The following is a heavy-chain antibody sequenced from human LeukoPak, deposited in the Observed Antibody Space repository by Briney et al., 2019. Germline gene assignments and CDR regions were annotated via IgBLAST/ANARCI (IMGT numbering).Heavy chain of an antibody. J-gene: IGHJ4*02. CDR2: IFHRGST. D-gene: IGHD3-10*01. CDR1: GYSISSGYY. CDR3: ARLRGFGEDFGY. V-gene: IGHV4-38-2*01. Sequence: SETLSLTCAVSGYSISSGYYWGWIRQPPGKGLEWIGSIFHRGSTYYNPSLRSRVTMSVDTPKNQFSLKLSSVTAADTAVYYCARLRGFGEDFGYWGQGTLVTVSS.